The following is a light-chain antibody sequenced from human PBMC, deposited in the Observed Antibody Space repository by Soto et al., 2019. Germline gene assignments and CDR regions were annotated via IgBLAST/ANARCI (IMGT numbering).Light chain of an antibody. V-gene: IGKV1-5*03. Sequence: DIPMTQSPSTLSASLGDRVTITCRASQSISSWLAWYQQKPGKAPKLLIYKASSLESGVPSRFSGSGSGTEFTLTISSLQPYDFAIYYCQQYNSYSETFGGGTKVEIK. CDR1: QSISSW. CDR2: KAS. CDR3: QQYNSYSET. J-gene: IGKJ4*01.